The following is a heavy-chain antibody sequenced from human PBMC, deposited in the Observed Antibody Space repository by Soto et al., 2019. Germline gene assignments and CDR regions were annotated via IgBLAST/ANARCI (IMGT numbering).Heavy chain of an antibody. CDR2: ISSSGGRT. CDR3: AKVQEFCGFNCYIVDS. Sequence: GGSLRLSCVASGFTFRNYAMSWVRHVPGKGLEWAAGISSSGGRTNYADSVKGRFTISRDNSKDTLYLQMNSLRAEDTALYYCAKVQEFCGFNCYIVDSWGQGVLVTVSS. V-gene: IGHV3-23*01. CDR1: GFTFRNYA. J-gene: IGHJ4*02. D-gene: IGHD2-21*02.